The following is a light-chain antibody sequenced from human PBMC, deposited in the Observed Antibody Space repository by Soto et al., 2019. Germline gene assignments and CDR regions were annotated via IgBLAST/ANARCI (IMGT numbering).Light chain of an antibody. Sequence: EIVLTQSPGTLSLSPGERATLSCRASQSVSSSYLAWYQQKPGQAPRLLIYGASSRATGIPDRFSGSGSGTDFNLTISRLEPEDFAVYYCQQYGSSFGGGTKVDIX. J-gene: IGKJ4*01. CDR3: QQYGSS. CDR1: QSVSSSY. CDR2: GAS. V-gene: IGKV3-20*01.